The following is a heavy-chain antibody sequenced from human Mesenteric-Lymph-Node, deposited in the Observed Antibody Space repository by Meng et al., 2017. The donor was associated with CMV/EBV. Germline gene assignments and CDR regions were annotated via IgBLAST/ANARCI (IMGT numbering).Heavy chain of an antibody. CDR2: ISSSDSTI. Sequence: GESLKISCAASGFTFSDHWMFWVRQAPGKGLEWVSYISSSDSTIYYADSVEGRFTISRDNAKNSLYLQMNSLRAEDTAVYYCAREVSSEYDFWSGLGSGMDVWGQGTTVTVSS. V-gene: IGHV3-48*04. J-gene: IGHJ6*02. CDR1: GFTFSDHW. CDR3: AREVSSEYDFWSGLGSGMDV. D-gene: IGHD3-3*01.